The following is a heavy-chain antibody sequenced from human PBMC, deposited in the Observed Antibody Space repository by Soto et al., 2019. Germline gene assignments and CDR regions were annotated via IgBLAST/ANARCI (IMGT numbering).Heavy chain of an antibody. CDR2: IDPSDSYT. V-gene: IGHV5-10-1*01. J-gene: IGHJ6*02. CDR3: ASYADSNSYEHHYDGIDV. D-gene: IGHD6-6*01. CDR1: GYSFTSYW. Sequence: GESLKISCKGSGYSFTSYWVSWVRQMPGKGLEWMGRIDPSDSYTNYSPSFQGHVTISADKSISTAYLQWSSLKASDTAMYYCASYADSNSYEHHYDGIDVRSQGTTV.